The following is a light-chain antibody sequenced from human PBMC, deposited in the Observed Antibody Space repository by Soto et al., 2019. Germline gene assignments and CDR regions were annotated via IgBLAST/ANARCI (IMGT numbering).Light chain of an antibody. CDR3: SSYTSSSTLLYV. CDR1: SSDVGGYNY. J-gene: IGLJ1*01. CDR2: DVS. Sequence: QSALTQPASVSGSPGQSITISCTGTSSDVGGYNYVSWYQQHPGKAPKLMIYDVSNRPSGVSNRFSGSTSGNTASLTISGRQAEDEAAYYCSSYTSSSTLLYVFGTGTKVTVL. V-gene: IGLV2-14*01.